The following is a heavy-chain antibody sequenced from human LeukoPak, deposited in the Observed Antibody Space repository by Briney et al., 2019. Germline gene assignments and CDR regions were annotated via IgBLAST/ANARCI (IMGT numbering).Heavy chain of an antibody. D-gene: IGHD2-2*01. CDR3: ARAYQLPHYYGMDV. Sequence: GASVKVSCKASGGTFVSYAISWVRQAPGQGLEWMGGIIPIFGTANYAQKFQGRVTITADESTSTAYMELSSLRSEDTAVYYCARAYQLPHYYGMDVWGQGTTVTVSS. V-gene: IGHV1-69*13. CDR2: IIPIFGTA. CDR1: GGTFVSYA. J-gene: IGHJ6*02.